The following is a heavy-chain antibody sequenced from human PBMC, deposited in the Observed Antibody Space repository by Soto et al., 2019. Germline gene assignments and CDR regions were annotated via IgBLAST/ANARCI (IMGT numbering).Heavy chain of an antibody. CDR3: ARGDNFYDSSGYYY. Sequence: GGSLRLSCAASGFTFYTYAMHWIRQTPGKGLEGVAVISYAGANQYYADSVKGRFTISRDTSKNALYLQMNSLRAEGTAVYYCARGDNFYDSSGYYYWGQGTLVTVSS. J-gene: IGHJ4*02. D-gene: IGHD3-22*01. V-gene: IGHV3-30-3*01. CDR2: ISYAGANQ. CDR1: GFTFYTYA.